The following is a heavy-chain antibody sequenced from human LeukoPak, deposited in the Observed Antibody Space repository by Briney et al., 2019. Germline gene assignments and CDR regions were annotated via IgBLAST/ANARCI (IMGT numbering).Heavy chain of an antibody. D-gene: IGHD2-2*01. CDR1: GFTFSAYA. J-gene: IGHJ6*03. V-gene: IGHV3-23*01. CDR2: ISGSGT. Sequence: GGPLRLSCAASGFTFSAYAMTWVRQAPGKGLEWVSAISGSGTYYADSVKGRFTISRGNSKNTLYLQMNSLRAEDTALYYCAKGSKVVPGTYYYYMDVWGKGTTVTVSS. CDR3: AKGSKVVPGTYYYYMDV.